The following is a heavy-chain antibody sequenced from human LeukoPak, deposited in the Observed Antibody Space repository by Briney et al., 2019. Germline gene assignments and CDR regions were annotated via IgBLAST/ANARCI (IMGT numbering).Heavy chain of an antibody. CDR2: FDYSGAT. D-gene: IGHD2-2*01. V-gene: IGHV4-61*08. CDR1: GGSISSGDSY. CDR3: ARHSFRTSYQLPLSYYYYGMDV. Sequence: PSETLSLTCTVSGGSISSGDSYWSWIRQPPGKGLEWIGYFDYSGATNYSPSLKSRVTISIDTSKKKFYLRLNSVIAADTAVYYCARHSFRTSYQLPLSYYYYGMDVWGQGTTVTVSS. J-gene: IGHJ6*02.